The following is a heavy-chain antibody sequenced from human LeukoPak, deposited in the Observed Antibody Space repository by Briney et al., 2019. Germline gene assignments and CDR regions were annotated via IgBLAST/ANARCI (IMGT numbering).Heavy chain of an antibody. CDR3: ARDRDGSGWHDY. J-gene: IGHJ4*02. CDR2: ISSSSSYI. CDR1: GFTFSSYT. D-gene: IGHD6-19*01. V-gene: IGHV3-21*01. Sequence: GGSLRLSCAASGFTFSSYTMNWVRQAPGKGLEWVSSISSSSSYIYFADSVEGRFTSSRDNAKNSLYLQMNSLRAEDTAVYYCARDRDGSGWHDYWGQGTLVTVSS.